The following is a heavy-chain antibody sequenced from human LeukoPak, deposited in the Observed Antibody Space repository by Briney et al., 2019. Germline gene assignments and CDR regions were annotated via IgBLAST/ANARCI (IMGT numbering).Heavy chain of an antibody. CDR3: ARVWQQIDY. CDR2: INHSGST. J-gene: IGHJ4*02. D-gene: IGHD6-13*01. CDR1: GGSFSGYY. V-gene: IGHV4-34*01. Sequence: SETLSLTCAVYGGSFSGYYWSWIRQPPGKGLEWIGEINHSGSTNYNPSLKSRVTISVDTSKTQFSLKLSSVTAADTAVYYCARVWQQIDYWGQGTLVTVSS.